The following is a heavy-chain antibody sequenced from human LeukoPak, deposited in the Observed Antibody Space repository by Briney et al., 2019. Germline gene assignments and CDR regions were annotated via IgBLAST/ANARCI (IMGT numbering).Heavy chain of an antibody. CDR1: GFTFSSYS. V-gene: IGHV3-21*01. J-gene: IGHJ6*02. CDR2: ISSSSYI. Sequence: GGSLRLSCAASGFTFSSYSMNWVRQAPGKGLEWVSSISSSSYIYYADSVKGRFTISRDNAKNSLYLQMNSLRAEDTAVYYCARGLSLTYYYGMDVWGQGTTVTVSS. D-gene: IGHD2-21*01. CDR3: ARGLSLTYYYGMDV.